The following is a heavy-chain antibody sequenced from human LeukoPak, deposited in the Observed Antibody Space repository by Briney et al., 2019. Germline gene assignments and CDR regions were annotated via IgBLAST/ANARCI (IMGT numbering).Heavy chain of an antibody. CDR3: VRRLDTIEFNL. V-gene: IGHV1-8*01. Sequence: ASVKVSCKASGYTFTSYDINWVRQAPGQGLEWLGWMNPNSGNTDYSQMFQGRLTMARDTSTRTAYMELSSLKPEDTAVYYCVRRLDTIEFNLWGQGTLVTVSS. J-gene: IGHJ4*02. CDR2: MNPNSGNT. CDR1: GYTFTSYD. D-gene: IGHD5-18*01.